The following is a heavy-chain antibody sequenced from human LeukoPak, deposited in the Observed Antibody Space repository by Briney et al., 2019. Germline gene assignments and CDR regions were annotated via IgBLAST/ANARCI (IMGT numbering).Heavy chain of an antibody. V-gene: IGHV3-23*01. CDR3: AGYCSTTTCYSSPNWFDP. Sequence: PGGSLRLSCAASGFTFSSHGMSWVRQAPGKGLEWISGISGSGANTYYADSVKGRFTISRDNSRNTLYLQMNSLRAEDTAVYYCAGYCSTTTCYSSPNWFDPWGQGTLVTVSS. D-gene: IGHD2-2*01. CDR2: ISGSGANT. J-gene: IGHJ5*02. CDR1: GFTFSSHG.